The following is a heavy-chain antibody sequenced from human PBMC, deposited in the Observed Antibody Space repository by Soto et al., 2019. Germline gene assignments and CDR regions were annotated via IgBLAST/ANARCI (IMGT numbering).Heavy chain of an antibody. CDR2: INPPGDRT. Sequence: ASVKVSCKASGYTISRYYMHWVRQAPGQAPEWMGIINPPGDRTSYAQKFQGRLIMTRDTPTSTVYMELRSLRSDDTAMYYCAREQSTAAAFVAFDIWGQGTMVTVSS. CDR1: GYTISRYY. J-gene: IGHJ3*02. D-gene: IGHD3-3*01. CDR3: AREQSTAAAFVAFDI. V-gene: IGHV1-46*01.